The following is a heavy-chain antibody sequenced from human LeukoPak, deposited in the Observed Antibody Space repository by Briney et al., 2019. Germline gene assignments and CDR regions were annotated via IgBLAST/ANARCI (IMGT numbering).Heavy chain of an antibody. Sequence: PGGSLRLSCAASGLHFSNSIIHWVRQAPGKGLEWVGRIKPKTDGKTTEYAAPVKDRFSISRDDSKSMMYLQMNSLKTEDTAVYYCITPLPYSAQGGQGTLVTVSS. J-gene: IGHJ4*02. D-gene: IGHD2-21*01. CDR3: ITPLPYSAQ. V-gene: IGHV3-15*07. CDR2: IKPKTDGKTT. CDR1: GLHFSNSI.